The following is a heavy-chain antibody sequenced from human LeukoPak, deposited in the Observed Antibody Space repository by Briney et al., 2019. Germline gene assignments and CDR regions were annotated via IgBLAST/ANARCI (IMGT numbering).Heavy chain of an antibody. D-gene: IGHD5/OR15-5a*01. Sequence: GGSLRLSCAASGFTVSSNYMSWVRQAPGKGLEWVSVIYSGGSTYYADSVKGRFTISRDNSKNTLYLQMNSLRAEDTAVYYCARDALYVDAFDIWGQGTMVTVSS. V-gene: IGHV3-66*01. CDR3: ARDALYVDAFDI. J-gene: IGHJ3*02. CDR1: GFTVSSNY. CDR2: IYSGGST.